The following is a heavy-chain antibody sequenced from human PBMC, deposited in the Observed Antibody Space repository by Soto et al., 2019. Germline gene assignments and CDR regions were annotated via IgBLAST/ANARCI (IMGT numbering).Heavy chain of an antibody. D-gene: IGHD3-3*01. Sequence: QVQLQQWGAGLLKPSETLSLTCAVYGGSFSGYYWSWIRQPPGKGLEWIGEINHSGSTNYNPSLKSRVTISVDTSKNQFSLKLSSVTAADTAVYYCARVDFWSGYYISYYYYGMDVWGQGTTVTVSS. CDR3: ARVDFWSGYYISYYYYGMDV. CDR1: GGSFSGYY. J-gene: IGHJ6*02. CDR2: INHSGST. V-gene: IGHV4-34*01.